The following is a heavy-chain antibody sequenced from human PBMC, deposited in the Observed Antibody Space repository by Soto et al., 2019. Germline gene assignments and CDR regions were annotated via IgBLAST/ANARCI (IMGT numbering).Heavy chain of an antibody. CDR1: GYTFTSYY. Sequence: ASVKVSCKASGYTFTSYYMHWVRQAPGQGLEWMGIINPSGGSTSYAQKFQGRVTMTRDTSTSTVYMELSSLRSEDTAVYYCARDILAARPQCGMDVWGQGTTVTVSS. CDR3: ARDILAARPQCGMDV. J-gene: IGHJ6*02. D-gene: IGHD6-6*01. CDR2: INPSGGST. V-gene: IGHV1-46*01.